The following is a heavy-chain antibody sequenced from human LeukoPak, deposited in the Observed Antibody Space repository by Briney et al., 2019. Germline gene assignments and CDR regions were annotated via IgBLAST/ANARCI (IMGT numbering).Heavy chain of an antibody. CDR1: GFTFSDYT. V-gene: IGHV3-21*01. D-gene: IGHD6-6*01. CDR2: ISSSSSYI. J-gene: IGHJ4*02. Sequence: GGSLRLSCAASGFTFSDYTMNWVRQAPGKGLEWVSSISSSSSYIFYADSLKGRFTISRDNAENSLYLQMSSLRAEDSAVYYCARQYSSSSPFDYWGQGTLVSVSS. CDR3: ARQYSSSSPFDY.